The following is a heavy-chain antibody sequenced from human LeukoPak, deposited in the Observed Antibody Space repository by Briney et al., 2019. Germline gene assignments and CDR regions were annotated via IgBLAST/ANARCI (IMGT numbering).Heavy chain of an antibody. J-gene: IGHJ4*02. Sequence: ASVKVSCKASGYTFTSYDINWVRQATGRGLEWMGWMNPNSGNTGYAQKFQGRVTMTRNTSISTAYMELSSLRSEDTAVYYCARVGDYYDSSGYFNIWGQGTLVTVSS. CDR3: ARVGDYYDSSGYFNI. CDR2: MNPNSGNT. CDR1: GYTFTSYD. V-gene: IGHV1-8*01. D-gene: IGHD3-22*01.